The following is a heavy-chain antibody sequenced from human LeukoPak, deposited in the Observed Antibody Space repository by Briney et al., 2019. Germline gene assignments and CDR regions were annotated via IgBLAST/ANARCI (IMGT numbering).Heavy chain of an antibody. CDR1: GFTFSSYA. CDR3: AKDYRMIAFGGVIGIDAFDI. D-gene: IGHD3-16*02. CDR2: ISGSGGST. J-gene: IGHJ3*02. V-gene: IGHV3-23*01. Sequence: GGSLRLSCAASGFTFSSYAMSWVRQAPGKGLEWVSAISGSGGSTFDADSVKGRFTISRDNSKNTLFLQMNSLRAEDTALYYCAKDYRMIAFGGVIGIDAFDIWGQGTMVTVSS.